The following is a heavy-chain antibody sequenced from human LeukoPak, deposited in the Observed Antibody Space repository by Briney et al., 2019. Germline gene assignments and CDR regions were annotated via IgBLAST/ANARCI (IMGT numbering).Heavy chain of an antibody. CDR1: GFTFSSYA. V-gene: IGHV3-23*01. J-gene: IGHJ4*02. D-gene: IGHD6-6*01. CDR2: ISGSGGST. Sequence: GGSLRLSCAASGFTFSSYAMSWVRQAPGKGLEWVSAISGSGGSTYYADSVKGRFTISRDNSKNTLYLQMNSLRAEDTAVYYCAKGQSYSSSSGGFDYWGQGTLVTVSS. CDR3: AKGQSYSSSSGGFDY.